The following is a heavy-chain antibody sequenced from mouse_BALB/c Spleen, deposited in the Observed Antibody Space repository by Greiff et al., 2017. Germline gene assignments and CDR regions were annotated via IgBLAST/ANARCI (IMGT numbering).Heavy chain of an antibody. V-gene: IGHV6-6*02. CDR1: GFTFSNYW. Sequence: EVQVVESGGGLVQPGGSMKLSCVASGFTFSNYWMNWVRQSPEKGLEWVAEIRLKSNNYATHYAESVKGRFTISRDDSKSSVYLQMNNLRAEDTGIYYCTPADYYAMDYWGQGTSVTVSS. J-gene: IGHJ4*01. CDR2: IRLKSNNYAT. D-gene: IGHD6-1*01. CDR3: TPADYYAMDY.